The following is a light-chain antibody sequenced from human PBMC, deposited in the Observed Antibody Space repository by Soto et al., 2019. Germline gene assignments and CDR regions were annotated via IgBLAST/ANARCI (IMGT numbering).Light chain of an antibody. V-gene: IGKV3-15*01. CDR2: GAS. CDR1: QSVSSY. J-gene: IGKJ1*01. CDR3: QHYNSYSEA. Sequence: EIVMTQSPATLSVSPGERATLSCRASQSVSSYLLWYQQKPGQAPRLLIYGASTRATGIPARFSGSGSGTEFTLTISSLQPDDFATYYCQHYNSYSEAFGQGTKVDIK.